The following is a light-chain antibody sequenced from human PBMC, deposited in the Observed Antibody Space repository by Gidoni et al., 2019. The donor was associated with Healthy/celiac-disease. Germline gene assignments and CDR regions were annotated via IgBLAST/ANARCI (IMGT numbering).Light chain of an antibody. J-gene: IGKJ4*01. CDR2: GAF. CDR1: QSVSSN. CDR3: QQYNNWPRPLT. Sequence: EIVLTQSPATLSVSPGERATLSCRASQSVSSNLAWYQQKPGQAPRLLIYGAFTRATGIPARFSGSGSGTELTLTISSLQSEDFAVYYCQQYNNWPRPLTFGGGTKVEIK. V-gene: IGKV3-15*01.